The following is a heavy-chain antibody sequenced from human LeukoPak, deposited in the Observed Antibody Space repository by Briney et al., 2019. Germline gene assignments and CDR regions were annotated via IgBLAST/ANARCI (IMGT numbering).Heavy chain of an antibody. J-gene: IGHJ4*02. Sequence: AGRSLRLSCAASGFIFSGNAIHWVRQAPGKGLEWVAVIWYDGSNKYYADSVKGRFTISRDNSKNTLYLQMNSLRAEDTAVYYCARDNDSSGYLDHWGQGTLVTVSS. CDR2: IWYDGSNK. CDR3: ARDNDSSGYLDH. V-gene: IGHV3-33*01. D-gene: IGHD3-22*01. CDR1: GFIFSGNA.